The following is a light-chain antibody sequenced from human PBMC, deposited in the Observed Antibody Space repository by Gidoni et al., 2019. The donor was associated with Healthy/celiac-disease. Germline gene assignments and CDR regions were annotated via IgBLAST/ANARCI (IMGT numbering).Light chain of an antibody. CDR2: GAS. Sequence: EIVMTQSPATLSVSPGERATLSCRASQSVSSNLAWSQQKPGHAPRLLIYGASTRATGIPARFSGSGSGTEFTLTISSLQSEDFAVYYCQQYNNWPPWTFXQXTKVEIK. V-gene: IGKV3-15*01. J-gene: IGKJ1*01. CDR3: QQYNNWPPWT. CDR1: QSVSSN.